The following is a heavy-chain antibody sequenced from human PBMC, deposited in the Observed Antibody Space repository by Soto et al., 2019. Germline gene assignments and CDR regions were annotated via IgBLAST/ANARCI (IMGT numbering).Heavy chain of an antibody. V-gene: IGHV3-30*03. D-gene: IGHD2-21*02. J-gene: IGHJ4*02. CDR2: ISYDGSNK. Sequence: QVQLVESGGGVVQPGRSLRLSCAASGFTFSSYGMHWVRQAPGKGLEWVAVISYDGSNKYYADSVKGRFTISRDNYKNTLYLQMNSLRAEDTAVYYCARGRVVVTAIEFDYWGQGTLVTVSS. CDR3: ARGRVVVTAIEFDY. CDR1: GFTFSSYG.